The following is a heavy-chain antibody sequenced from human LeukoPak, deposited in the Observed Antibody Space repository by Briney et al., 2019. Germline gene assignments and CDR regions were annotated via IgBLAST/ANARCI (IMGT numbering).Heavy chain of an antibody. CDR1: GFTFSSYG. V-gene: IGHV3-33*06. Sequence: PGGSLRLSCAASGFTFSSYGMSWVRQAPGKGLEWVAVIWYDGSNKYYADSVKGRFTISRDNSKNTLYLQMNSLRAEDTAVYYCAKDQGENAEYFQHWGQGTLVTVSS. J-gene: IGHJ1*01. CDR3: AKDQGENAEYFQH. CDR2: IWYDGSNK.